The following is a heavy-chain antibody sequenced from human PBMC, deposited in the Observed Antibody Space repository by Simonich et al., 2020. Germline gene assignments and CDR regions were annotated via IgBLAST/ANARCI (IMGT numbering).Heavy chain of an antibody. CDR3: ARANERDY. CDR2: SSSSSGYI. Sequence: EVQLVESGGGLVKPGGSLRLSCAASGFTFSSYSMNWVRQAPGKGLEWGSSSSSSSGYIYYADSVKGRFTISRDNAKNSLYLQMNSLRAEDTAVYYCARANERDYWGQGTLVTVSS. D-gene: IGHD1-1*01. V-gene: IGHV3-21*01. CDR1: GFTFSSYS. J-gene: IGHJ4*02.